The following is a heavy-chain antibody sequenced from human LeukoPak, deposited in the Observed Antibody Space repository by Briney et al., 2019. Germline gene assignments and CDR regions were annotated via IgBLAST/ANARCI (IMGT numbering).Heavy chain of an antibody. J-gene: IGHJ3*02. V-gene: IGHV1-2*04. CDR2: INPNSGGT. CDR3: ATAIRYHMDDAFDI. D-gene: IGHD3-9*01. CDR1: GYTFTGYY. Sequence: VASVKVSCKASGYTFTGYYMHWVRQAPGQGLEWMGWINPNSGGTNYAQKFQGWVTMTRDTSISTAYMELSRLRSDDTAVYYCATAIRYHMDDAFDIWGQGTMVTVSS.